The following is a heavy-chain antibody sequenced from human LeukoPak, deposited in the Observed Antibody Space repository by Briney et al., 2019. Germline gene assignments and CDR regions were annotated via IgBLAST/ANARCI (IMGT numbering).Heavy chain of an antibody. V-gene: IGHV4-61*01. CDR3: ARDRYSSGWSFDY. J-gene: IGHJ4*02. CDR2: IYYSGTT. D-gene: IGHD6-19*01. Sequence: TSETLSLTCTVSGGSVSSGSYYWSWIRQPPGKGLEWLGYIYYSGTTNYNPSLKSRVTISVDTSKDQFSLKLSSATAADTAVYYCARDRYSSGWSFDYWGQGTLVTVSS. CDR1: GGSVSSGSYY.